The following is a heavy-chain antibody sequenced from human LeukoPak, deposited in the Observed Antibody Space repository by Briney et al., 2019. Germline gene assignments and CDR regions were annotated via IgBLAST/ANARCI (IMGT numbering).Heavy chain of an antibody. J-gene: IGHJ4*02. Sequence: SGTLSLTCAVSGGSVSSTNSWSWVRQSPGKGLEWIGEIYHSGSANYNPSLRSRVTMSLDKSKNQFSLKLSSVTAADTAVYYCARVDPPRRLDYWGQGTLVTVSS. CDR3: ARVDPPRRLDY. CDR2: IYHSGSA. V-gene: IGHV4-4*02. D-gene: IGHD2-21*02. CDR1: GGSVSSTNS.